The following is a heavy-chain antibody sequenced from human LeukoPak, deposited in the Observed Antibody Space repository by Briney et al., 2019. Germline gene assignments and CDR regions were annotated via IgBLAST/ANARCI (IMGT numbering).Heavy chain of an antibody. Sequence: GASVKVSCKASGGTFSSYAISWVRQAPGQGLEWMGGIIPIFGTANYAQKFQGRVTITADESTSTAYMELSSLRSEDTAVYYCARDSAPYCGGDCYSYYDYWGQGTLVTVSS. J-gene: IGHJ4*02. CDR1: GGTFSSYA. CDR3: ARDSAPYCGGDCYSYYDY. D-gene: IGHD2-21*02. V-gene: IGHV1-69*01. CDR2: IIPIFGTA.